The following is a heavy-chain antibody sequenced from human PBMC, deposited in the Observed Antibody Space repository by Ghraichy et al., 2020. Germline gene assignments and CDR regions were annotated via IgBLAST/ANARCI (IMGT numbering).Heavy chain of an antibody. CDR3: ARGGYNNKVEFDY. CDR2: MYTCGIT. D-gene: IGHD1-14*01. V-gene: IGHV4-4*07. J-gene: IGHJ4*02. Sequence: SETLSLTCTVSGASIHSYYWSWIRQPAGKGLEWIGRMYTCGITNYNPSLKSRVTMSVDASKNQFSLNLSSVTAADTAVYYCARGGYNNKVEFDYWGQGTLVTVSS. CDR1: GASIHSYY.